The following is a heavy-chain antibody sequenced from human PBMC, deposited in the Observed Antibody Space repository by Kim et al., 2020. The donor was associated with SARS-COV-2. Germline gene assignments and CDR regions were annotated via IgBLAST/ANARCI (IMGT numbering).Heavy chain of an antibody. CDR3: ARGRRVLRFLEWLLYFDY. J-gene: IGHJ4*02. D-gene: IGHD3-3*01. V-gene: IGHV4-34*01. Sequence: LKSRVTLSVATSKNQFSLKLGSVTAADTAVYYCARGRRVLRFLEWLLYFDYWGQGTLVTVSS.